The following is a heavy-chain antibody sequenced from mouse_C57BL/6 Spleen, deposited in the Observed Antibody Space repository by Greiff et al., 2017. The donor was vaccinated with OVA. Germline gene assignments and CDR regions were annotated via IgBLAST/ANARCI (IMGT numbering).Heavy chain of an antibody. Sequence: EVMLVESGGGLVQPGGSLSLSCAASGFTFTDYYMSWVRQPPGKALEWLGFIRNKANGYTTEYSASVKGRFTISRDNSQSILYLQMNALRAEDSATYYCARSLYGNYPYYFDYWGQGTTLTVSS. D-gene: IGHD2-1*01. J-gene: IGHJ2*01. V-gene: IGHV7-3*01. CDR2: IRNKANGYTT. CDR3: ARSLYGNYPYYFDY. CDR1: GFTFTDYY.